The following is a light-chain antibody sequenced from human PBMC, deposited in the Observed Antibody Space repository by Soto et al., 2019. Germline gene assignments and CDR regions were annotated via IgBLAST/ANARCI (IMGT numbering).Light chain of an antibody. CDR2: SNN. V-gene: IGLV1-44*01. CDR3: AAWDDSLNACYV. Sequence: QAVVTQPPSASGTPGQRVTISCSGSSSNIGSNTVNWYQQLPGTAPKLLIYSNNQRPSGVPDRFSGSKSGTSASLAISGLQSEDEADYYCAAWDDSLNACYVFGTGTKLTVL. CDR1: SSNIGSNT. J-gene: IGLJ1*01.